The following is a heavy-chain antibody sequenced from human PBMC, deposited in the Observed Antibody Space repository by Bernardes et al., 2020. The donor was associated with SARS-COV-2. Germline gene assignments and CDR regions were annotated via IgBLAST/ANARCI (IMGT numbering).Heavy chain of an antibody. CDR1: GGSISSYY. V-gene: IGHV4-59*01. CDR3: ARAGGVIDHYYYGMDV. D-gene: IGHD3-16*02. Sequence: SETLSLTCTVSGGSISSYYWSWIRQPPGKGLEWIGYIYYSGSTNYNPSPQSRVTISIDTSKNQFSLKLSSVTAADTAVYYCARAGGVIDHYYYGMDVWGQGTTVTVSS. CDR2: IYYSGST. J-gene: IGHJ6*02.